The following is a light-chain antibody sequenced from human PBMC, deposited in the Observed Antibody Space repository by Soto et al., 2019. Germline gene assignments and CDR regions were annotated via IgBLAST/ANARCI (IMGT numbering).Light chain of an antibody. Sequence: EIVLTQSPATLSLSPGERATLSCRASQSVSTYLAWYRQKPGQAPRLLIYDASNRATGIPARFSGSGSGTDFTLTLRRLEPEDFALYYCQQRSNWPPEVTFGQGTRLESK. CDR1: QSVSTY. V-gene: IGKV3-11*01. CDR3: QQRSNWPPEVT. CDR2: DAS. J-gene: IGKJ5*01.